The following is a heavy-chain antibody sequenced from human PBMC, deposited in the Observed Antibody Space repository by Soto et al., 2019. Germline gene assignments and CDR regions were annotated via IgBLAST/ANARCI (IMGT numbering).Heavy chain of an antibody. V-gene: IGHV4-59*01. CDR3: ARAPAPLSSSSWYYFDY. J-gene: IGHJ4*02. D-gene: IGHD6-13*01. CDR2: IYYSGST. CDR1: GGSISSYY. Sequence: SETLSLTCTVSGGSISSYYWSWIRQPPGKGLEWIGYIYYSGSTNYNPSLKSRVTISVDTSKNQFSLKLSSVTAADTAVYYCARAPAPLSSSSWYYFDYWGQGTLVTAP.